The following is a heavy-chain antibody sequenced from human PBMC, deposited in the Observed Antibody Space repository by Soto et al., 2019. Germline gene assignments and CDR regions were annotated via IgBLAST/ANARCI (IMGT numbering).Heavy chain of an antibody. CDR1: GGTFSSYT. D-gene: IGHD2-21*01. CDR3: ARGRDCYKLGDSFDY. Sequence: QVQLVQSGAEVKKPGSSVQVSCKASGGTFSSYTISWVRQAPGQGLEWMGRIITILGIANYAQKFQGRVTITADKSTSTAYMELSSLRSEDTAVYYCARGRDCYKLGDSFDYWGQGTLVTVSS. CDR2: IITILGIA. J-gene: IGHJ4*02. V-gene: IGHV1-69*02.